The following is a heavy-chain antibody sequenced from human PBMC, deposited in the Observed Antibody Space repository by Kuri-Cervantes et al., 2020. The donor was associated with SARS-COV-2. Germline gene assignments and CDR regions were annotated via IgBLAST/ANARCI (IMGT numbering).Heavy chain of an antibody. D-gene: IGHD1-26*01. CDR3: ARAAWGALYYYYYMDV. J-gene: IGHJ6*03. Sequence: GSLRLSCTVSGGSISSSSYYWGWIRQPPGKGLEWIGSIYYSGSTYYNPSLKSRVTISVDTSKNQFSLKLSSVTPEDTAVYYCARAAWGALYYYYYMDVWGKGTTVTVSS. CDR2: IYYSGST. V-gene: IGHV4-39*01. CDR1: GGSISSSSYY.